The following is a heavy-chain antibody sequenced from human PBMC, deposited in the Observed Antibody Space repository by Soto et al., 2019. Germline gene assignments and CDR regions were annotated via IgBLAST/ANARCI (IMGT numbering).Heavy chain of an antibody. J-gene: IGHJ5*02. CDR3: AKDYSSSWYGRFEP. CDR2: ITGGGST. D-gene: IGHD6-13*01. CDR1: GFTFRTYA. V-gene: IGHV3-23*01. Sequence: GGSLRLSCAASGFTFRTYAMSWVRQAPGKGLEWVSAITGGGSTYYADSVKGRFTISRDNSKNSLYLQMNSLRVEDTAVYYCAKDYSSSWYGRFEPLGQGTQVTVSS.